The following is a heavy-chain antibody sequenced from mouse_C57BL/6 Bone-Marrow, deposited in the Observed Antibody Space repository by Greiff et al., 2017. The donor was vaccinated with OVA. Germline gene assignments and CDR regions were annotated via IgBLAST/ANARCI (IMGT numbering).Heavy chain of an antibody. J-gene: IGHJ2*01. CDR1: GYTFTSYT. D-gene: IGHD3-2*01. Sequence: VKLQESGAELARPGASVKMSCKASGYTFTSYTMHWVKQRPGQGLEWVGYINPSSGYTKYNQKFKDKATLTADKSSSTAYMQLSSLTSEDSAVYYCAARQRYFDYWGQGTTLTVSS. CDR3: AARQRYFDY. V-gene: IGHV1-4*01. CDR2: INPSSGYT.